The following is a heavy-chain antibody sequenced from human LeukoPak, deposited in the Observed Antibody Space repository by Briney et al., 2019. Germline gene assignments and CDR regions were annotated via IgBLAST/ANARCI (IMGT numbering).Heavy chain of an antibody. D-gene: IGHD4-23*01. CDR2: ISYDGSNK. J-gene: IGHJ4*02. Sequence: GGSLRLSCAASGFTFSYYAMHWVRQAPGKGLSWVAVISYDGSNKYYADSVKGQVTISRDNSKSTLYLQMDSLRAGDTAVYYCARDGGTSHFDYWGQGTLVSVSS. CDR1: GFTFSYYA. CDR3: ARDGGTSHFDY. V-gene: IGHV3-30-3*01.